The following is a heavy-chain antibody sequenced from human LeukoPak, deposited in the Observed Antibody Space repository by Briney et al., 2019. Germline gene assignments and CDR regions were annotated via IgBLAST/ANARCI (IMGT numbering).Heavy chain of an antibody. CDR3: ARAPHSGSFYDAFDI. D-gene: IGHD1-26*01. V-gene: IGHV3-66*01. J-gene: IGHJ3*02. CDR2: IYSGGST. CDR1: GFTVSSNY. Sequence: PGGSLRLSCAASGFTVSSNYMSWVRQAPGKELEWVSVIYSGGSTYYADSVKGRFTISRDNSKNTLYLQMNSLRAEDTAVYYCARAPHSGSFYDAFDIWGQGTMVTVSS.